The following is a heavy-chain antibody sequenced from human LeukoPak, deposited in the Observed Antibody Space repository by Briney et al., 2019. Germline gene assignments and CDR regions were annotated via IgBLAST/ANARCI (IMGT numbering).Heavy chain of an antibody. J-gene: IGHJ4*02. D-gene: IGHD3-16*02. CDR2: VSISGGTI. Sequence: GGSLRLSCAASGFIFSDYYMSWIRQAPGKGLEWVSYVSISGGTIYYADSVKGRFTISRDNAKNSLYLQMDSLRAEDTAVYYCARTMITFGGVIVPMGFDYWGQGTLVTVSS. CDR1: GFIFSDYY. V-gene: IGHV3-11*01. CDR3: ARTMITFGGVIVPMGFDY.